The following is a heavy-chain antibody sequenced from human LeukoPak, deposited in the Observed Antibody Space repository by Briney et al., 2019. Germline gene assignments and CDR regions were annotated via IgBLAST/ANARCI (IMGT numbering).Heavy chain of an antibody. Sequence: PSETLSLTCTVSGDSISSFYWSWIRQPAGKGLEWIGRIYSSGSTNYNPSLESRVTMSVDTSKNQLSLKLSSVTAADTAVYYCARDVVAAAGTWDYWGQGTLVTVSS. CDR1: GDSISSFY. CDR3: ARDVVAAAGTWDY. J-gene: IGHJ4*02. CDR2: IYSSGST. V-gene: IGHV4-4*07. D-gene: IGHD6-13*01.